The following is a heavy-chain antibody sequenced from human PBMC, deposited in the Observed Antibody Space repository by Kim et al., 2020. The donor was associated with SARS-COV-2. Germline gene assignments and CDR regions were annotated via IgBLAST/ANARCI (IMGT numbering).Heavy chain of an antibody. CDR3: ARIMVRGVIGNLGY. CDR1: GYIFTDYY. D-gene: IGHD3-10*01. CDR2: INPNSGGT. J-gene: IGHJ4*02. V-gene: IGHV1-2*02. Sequence: ASVKVSCKASGYIFTDYYIHWVRQAPGQGLEWMGWINPNSGGTNYAQKFQGRVTMTMDTSISTAYMELSRLRSDDTAVYYCARIMVRGVIGNLGYWGQGTLVTVSS.